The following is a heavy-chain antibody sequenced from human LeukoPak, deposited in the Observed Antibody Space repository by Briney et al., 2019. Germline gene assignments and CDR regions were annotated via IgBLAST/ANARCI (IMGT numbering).Heavy chain of an antibody. CDR2: IYNVDDT. Sequence: GGSLRLSCVASGFAVTINYMSWVRQAPGKGLEWVSVIYNVDDTKYADSVKGRFTISRDNSKNTLFLQVDSLRAEDTAVYYCARQPPISIGHYYFDYWGQGTLVTVSS. D-gene: IGHD3-3*02. V-gene: IGHV3-66*04. CDR1: GFAVTINY. CDR3: ARQPPISIGHYYFDY. J-gene: IGHJ4*02.